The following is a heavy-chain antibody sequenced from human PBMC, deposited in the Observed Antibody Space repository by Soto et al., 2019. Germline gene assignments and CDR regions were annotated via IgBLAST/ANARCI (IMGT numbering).Heavy chain of an antibody. CDR2: ISYDGSNQ. CDR3: ARVSGNFSRMYYFDG. Sequence: QEQLVESGGGVVQPGRSLRLSCAASGFTFSSFAVHWVRQAPGKGLEWVAGISYDGSNQYYADSVKGRFTISRDNSKNTLDLQINNSRAEDTAVHYCARVSGNFSRMYYFDGWGHGTLVTVSS. J-gene: IGHJ4*01. D-gene: IGHD1-26*01. CDR1: GFTFSSFA. V-gene: IGHV3-30-3*01.